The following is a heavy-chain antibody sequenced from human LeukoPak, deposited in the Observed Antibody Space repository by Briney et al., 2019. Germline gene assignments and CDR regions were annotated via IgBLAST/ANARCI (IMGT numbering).Heavy chain of an antibody. D-gene: IGHD3-3*01. CDR2: ISSSSYI. CDR1: GFTFSSYS. V-gene: IGHV3-21*01. J-gene: IGHJ6*02. Sequence: PGGSLRLSCAAPGFTFSSYSMNWVRQAPGKGLEWVSSISSSSYIYYADSVKGRFTISRDNAKNSLYLQMNSLRAEDTAVYYCARVLPLDYDFWSGYPRTLGMDVWGQGTTVTVSS. CDR3: ARVLPLDYDFWSGYPRTLGMDV.